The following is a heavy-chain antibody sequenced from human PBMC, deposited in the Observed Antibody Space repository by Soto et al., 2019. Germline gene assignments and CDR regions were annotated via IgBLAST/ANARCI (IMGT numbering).Heavy chain of an antibody. J-gene: IGHJ4*02. CDR3: VRGQWLPRGEY. Sequence: SETLSLTCTVSGGSFSGFFWTWIRQPPGKGLEWIGEINHSGTTNYNSSLKSRVTISQDMSENQFSLSLTSLTVADTAVYYCVRGQWLPRGEYWGQGTLVT. CDR1: GGSFSGFF. V-gene: IGHV4-34*01. D-gene: IGHD6-19*01. CDR2: INHSGTT.